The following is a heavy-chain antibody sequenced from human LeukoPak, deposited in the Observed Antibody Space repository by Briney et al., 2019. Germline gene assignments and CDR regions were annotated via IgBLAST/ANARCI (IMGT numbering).Heavy chain of an antibody. J-gene: IGHJ4*02. D-gene: IGHD2-21*02. CDR3: AKEPPYCGGDCYFLLDY. Sequence: PGGSLRLSCAASGFTFSSYSMSWVRQAPGKGLEWVSGISGGGGTYYADSVKGRFTISRENSKNTLYLQVNSLRAEDTGVYYCAKEPPYCGGDCYFLLDYWGQGTLVTVSS. CDR2: ISGGGGT. V-gene: IGHV3-23*01. CDR1: GFTFSSYS.